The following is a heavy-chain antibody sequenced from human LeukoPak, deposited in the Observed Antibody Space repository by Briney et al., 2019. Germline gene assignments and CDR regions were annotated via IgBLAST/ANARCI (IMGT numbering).Heavy chain of an antibody. D-gene: IGHD1-1*01. J-gene: IGHJ4*02. CDR3: AREATSHLGNCWSYFFDD. CDR2: INPNSGDS. V-gene: IGHV1-2*02. Sequence: ASVKVSCKASGYTFTGYYIDWVRQAPGQGIEWMGSINPNSGDSIYVQQCQGSVTMTRDTSITTAYMERSRLRSDATAFYSCAREATSHLGNCWSYFFDDWGQGTLVTVSS. CDR1: GYTFTGYY.